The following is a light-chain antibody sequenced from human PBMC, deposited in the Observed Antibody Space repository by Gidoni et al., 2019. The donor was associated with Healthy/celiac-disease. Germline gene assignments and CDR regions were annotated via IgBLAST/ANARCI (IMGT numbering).Light chain of an antibody. V-gene: IGKV2-28*01. Sequence: DIVMTQSPLSLPVTPGEPASISCRSSQSRLHSNGYNYLDWYLQKPGQSPQLLIYLGSNRASGVPDRFSGSGSGTDFTLKISRVEAEDVGVYYCRQALQTPLTFGGXTKVEIK. CDR2: LGS. J-gene: IGKJ4*01. CDR1: QSRLHSNGYNY. CDR3: RQALQTPLT.